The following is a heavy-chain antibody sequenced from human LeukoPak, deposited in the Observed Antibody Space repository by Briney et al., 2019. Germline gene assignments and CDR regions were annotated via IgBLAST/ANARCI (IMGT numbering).Heavy chain of an antibody. J-gene: IGHJ4*02. D-gene: IGHD3-10*01. V-gene: IGHV4-59*08. CDR1: GGSISSYY. CDR2: IYYSGST. CDR3: ARLLLLWFGEPDY. Sequence: SETLSLTCTVSGGSISSYYWSWIRQPPGKGLEWIGYIYYSGSTNYNPSLKSRVTISGDTSKNQFSLKLSSVTAADTAVYYCARLLLLWFGEPDYWGQGTVVTVSS.